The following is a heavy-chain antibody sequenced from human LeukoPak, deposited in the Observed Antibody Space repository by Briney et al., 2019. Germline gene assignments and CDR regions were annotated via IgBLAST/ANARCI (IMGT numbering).Heavy chain of an antibody. J-gene: IGHJ5*02. D-gene: IGHD3-9*01. V-gene: IGHV1-18*04. CDR3: ARVGDFLTGYYNH. CDR2: INSYNGNT. Sequence: ASVKVSCKASGYTFTGYYMHWVRQAPGQGLEWMGWINSYNGNTNYGQKFQGRVTMTTDTSTSTVYMELRSLRSDDTAVYYCARVGDFLTGYYNHWGQGTLVTVSS. CDR1: GYTFTGYY.